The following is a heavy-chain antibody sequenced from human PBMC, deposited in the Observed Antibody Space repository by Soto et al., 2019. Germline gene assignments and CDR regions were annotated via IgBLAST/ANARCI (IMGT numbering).Heavy chain of an antibody. V-gene: IGHV3-23*01. D-gene: IGHD3-3*01. J-gene: IGHJ4*02. CDR2: ISGSGGST. Sequence: HPGGSLRLSCAASGFTVSSNYMSWVRQAPGKGLEWVSAISGSGGSTYYADSVKGRFTISRDNSKNTLYLQMNSLRAEDTAVYYCAKGQRYYDFWSGWYWGQGTLVTVS. CDR1: GFTVSSNY. CDR3: AKGQRYYDFWSGWY.